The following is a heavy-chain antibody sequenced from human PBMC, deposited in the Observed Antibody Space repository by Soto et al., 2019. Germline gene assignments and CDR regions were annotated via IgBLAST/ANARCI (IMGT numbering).Heavy chain of an antibody. D-gene: IGHD1-20*01. CDR2: ISFDGTNK. V-gene: IGHV3-30*18. J-gene: IGHJ6*02. Sequence: QVQLVESGGGVVQPGRSLRLSCGASGFTFSIYGMHWVRQAPGKGLEWVAVISFDGTNKYYADCVKGRLTISRDNSKNPLYPHMRSLGAADTGVYYCAKGGNWNNIYGMDVWGQGTTVTVSS. CDR1: GFTFSIYG. CDR3: AKGGNWNNIYGMDV.